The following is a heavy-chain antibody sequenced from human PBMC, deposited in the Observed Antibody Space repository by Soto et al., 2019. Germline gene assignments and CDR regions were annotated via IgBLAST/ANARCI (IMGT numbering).Heavy chain of an antibody. CDR2: INPNSGGT. CDR3: ARDYYDSSGYSFTFDY. V-gene: IGHV1-2*07. J-gene: IGHJ4*02. Sequence: GASVKVSCKASGYTFTGDYMHWVRQAPGQGLEWMGWINPNSGGTNYAHKFQGRVTMTRDTSISTAYMELSRLRSDDTAVYYCARDYYDSSGYSFTFDYWGQGTLVTVSS. CDR1: GYTFTGDY. D-gene: IGHD3-22*01.